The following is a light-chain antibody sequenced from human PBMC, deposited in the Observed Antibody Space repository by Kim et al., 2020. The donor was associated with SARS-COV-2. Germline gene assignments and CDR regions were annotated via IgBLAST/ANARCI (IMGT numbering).Light chain of an antibody. CDR1: QSVLYTPDNKNY. V-gene: IGKV4-1*01. CDR3: HQYYSFPLT. CDR2: WAS. Sequence: DIVVTQSPDSLPVSLGERVTINCKSSQSVLYTPDNKNYLAWYQQKPGQPPKLLIYWASTRESGVPDRFSGSGSGTDFTLTITGLQAEDVAVYYCHQYYSFPLTFGGGTKVEIK. J-gene: IGKJ4*01.